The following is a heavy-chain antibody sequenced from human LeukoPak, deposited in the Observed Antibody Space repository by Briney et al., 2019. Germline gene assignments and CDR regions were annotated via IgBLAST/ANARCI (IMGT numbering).Heavy chain of an antibody. J-gene: IGHJ6*02. CDR3: ARPYHRLWFGELDYYYYGMDV. Sequence: SVKVPCKASGGTFSSYAISWVRQAPGQGLEWMGGIIPIFGTANYAQKFQGRVTITADESTSTAYMELSSLRSEDTAVSYCARPYHRLWFGELDYYYYGMDVWGQGTTVTVSS. D-gene: IGHD3-10*01. V-gene: IGHV1-69*13. CDR1: GGTFSSYA. CDR2: IIPIFGTA.